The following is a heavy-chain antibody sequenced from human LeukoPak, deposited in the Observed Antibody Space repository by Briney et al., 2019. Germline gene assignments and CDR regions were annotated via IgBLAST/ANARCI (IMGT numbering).Heavy chain of an antibody. V-gene: IGHV3-15*01. J-gene: IGHJ4*02. D-gene: IGHD2/OR15-2a*01. Sequence: GGSLRLSCAASGFTFSNAWMSWVRQAPGKGLEWVGRIKSKTDGGTTDYAAPVKGRFTISRDDSKNTLYLQMNSLKTEDTAVYYCTTRLVLFPRGSPAFDYWGQGTLVTVSS. CDR2: IKSKTDGGTT. CDR3: TTRLVLFPRGSPAFDY. CDR1: GFTFSNAW.